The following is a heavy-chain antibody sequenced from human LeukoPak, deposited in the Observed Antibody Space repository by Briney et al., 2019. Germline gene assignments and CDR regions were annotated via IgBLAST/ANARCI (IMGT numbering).Heavy chain of an antibody. CDR1: GGSISSYY. J-gene: IGHJ4*02. V-gene: IGHV4-59*01. CDR2: IYYSGST. CDR3: ASVYYDILTGYPHFDY. Sequence: SETLSLTCTVSGGSISSYYWSWIRQPPGKGLEWIGYIYYSGSTNYNPSLKSRVTISVDTSKNQFSLKLSSVTAADTAVYYCASVYYDILTGYPHFDYWGQGTLVTVSS. D-gene: IGHD3-9*01.